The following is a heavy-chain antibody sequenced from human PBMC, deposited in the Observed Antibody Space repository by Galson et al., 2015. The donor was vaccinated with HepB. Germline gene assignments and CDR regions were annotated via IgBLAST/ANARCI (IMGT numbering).Heavy chain of an antibody. V-gene: IGHV1-46*04. CDR1: GYTFTSYH. CDR2: INPSGGST. D-gene: IGHD1-26*01. Sequence: SVKVSCKASGYTFTSYHMHWVRQAPGQGLEWMGIINPSGGSTSYAQKLQGRVTMTRDTSTSTVYMELSSLRSEDTAVYYCARDCGSYYPGGWFDPWGQGTLVTVSS. CDR3: ARDCGSYYPGGWFDP. J-gene: IGHJ5*02.